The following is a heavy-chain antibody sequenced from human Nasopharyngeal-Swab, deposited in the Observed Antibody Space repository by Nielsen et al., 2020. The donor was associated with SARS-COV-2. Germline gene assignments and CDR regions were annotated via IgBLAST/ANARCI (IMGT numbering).Heavy chain of an antibody. J-gene: IGHJ5*02. CDR2: INHSGST. D-gene: IGHD2-2*01. CDR1: GGSFSGYY. Sequence: SETLSLTCAVYGGSFSGYYWSWIRQPPGKGLEWIGEINHSGSTNYNPSLKSRVTISVDTSKNQFSLKLSSVTAADTAVYYCASSLGYCSSTSCPRGWFDPWGQGTLVTVSS. CDR3: ASSLGYCSSTSCPRGWFDP. V-gene: IGHV4-34*01.